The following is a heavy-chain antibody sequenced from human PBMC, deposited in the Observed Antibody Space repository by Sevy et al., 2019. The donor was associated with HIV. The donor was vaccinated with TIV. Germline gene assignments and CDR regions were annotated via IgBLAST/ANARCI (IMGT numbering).Heavy chain of an antibody. D-gene: IGHD4-4*01. V-gene: IGHV3-23*01. CDR1: GFTFSSYA. CDR3: EKDAQPEMTTVTTSFDY. J-gene: IGHJ4*02. CDR2: ISGSGGST. Sequence: GGSLRLSCAASGFTFSSYAMSWVRQPPGKGLEWVSAISGSGGSTYYADSVKGRFTISRDNSKNTLYLQMNSMSAEDKAIYYCEKDAQPEMTTVTTSFDYWGQGTLVTVSS.